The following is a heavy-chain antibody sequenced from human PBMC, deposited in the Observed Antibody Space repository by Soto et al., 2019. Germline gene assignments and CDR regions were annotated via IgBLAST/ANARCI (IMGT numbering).Heavy chain of an antibody. CDR2: IYSIGST. D-gene: IGHD6-13*01. Sequence: QLQLQESGPGLVKPSETLSLTCTVSGGSISSSSYWGWIRQPPGKGLEWIGSIYSIGSTYYNPSLTSRVTISVDTSKNQFSLKLSSVTAADPAVYYCRRSSRYSTDVWGQGTTVTVSS. J-gene: IGHJ6*02. V-gene: IGHV4-39*01. CDR1: GGSISSSSY. CDR3: RRSSRYSTDV.